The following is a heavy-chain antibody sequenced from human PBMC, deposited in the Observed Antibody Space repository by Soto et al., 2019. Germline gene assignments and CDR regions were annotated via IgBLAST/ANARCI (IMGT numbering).Heavy chain of an antibody. J-gene: IGHJ4*02. CDR1: GFTFSSYG. CDR3: ASGITGNTSVY. CDR2: ISYDGSNK. D-gene: IGHD1-7*01. V-gene: IGHV3-30*03. Sequence: GGSLRLSCAASGFTFSSYGMHWVRQAPGKGLEWVAVISYDGSNKYYADSVKGRFTISRDNSKNTLYLQMNSLRAEDTAVYYCASGITGNTSVYWGQGTLVTVSS.